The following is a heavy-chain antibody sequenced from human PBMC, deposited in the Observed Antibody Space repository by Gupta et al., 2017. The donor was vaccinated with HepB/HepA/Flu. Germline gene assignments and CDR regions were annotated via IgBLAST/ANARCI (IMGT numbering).Heavy chain of an antibody. CDR1: SFTSYW. J-gene: IGHJ6*02. Sequence: SFTSYWIGWVRQMPGKGLEWMGIIYPGDSDTRYSPSFQGQVTISADKSISTAYLQWSSLKASDTAMYYCARHRTDTAMVHYYYYGMDVWGQGTTVTVSS. CDR3: ARHRTDTAMVHYYYYGMDV. D-gene: IGHD5-18*01. V-gene: IGHV5-51*01. CDR2: IYPGDSDT.